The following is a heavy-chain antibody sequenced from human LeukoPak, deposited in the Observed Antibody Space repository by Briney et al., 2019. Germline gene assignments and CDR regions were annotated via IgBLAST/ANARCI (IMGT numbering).Heavy chain of an antibody. CDR2: ISAYNGNT. Sequence: ASVKVSCKASGYTFTSYGISWVRQAPGQGLEWMGWISAYNGNTNYAQKLQGRVTMTTDTSTSTAYMELRSLRSDDTAVYYRARDSYYDFWSGYSSHYYGMDVWGQGTTVTVSS. CDR3: ARDSYYDFWSGYSSHYYGMDV. CDR1: GYTFTSYG. J-gene: IGHJ6*02. V-gene: IGHV1-18*01. D-gene: IGHD3-3*01.